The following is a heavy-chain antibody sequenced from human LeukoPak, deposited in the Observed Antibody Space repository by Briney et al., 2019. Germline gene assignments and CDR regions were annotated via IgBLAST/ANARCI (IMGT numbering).Heavy chain of an antibody. V-gene: IGHV1-2*02. Sequence: ASVTVSCKTSGSTFTNYYVHWVRQAPGQGLEWMGWINPNSGGANYAQKFQGRVTMTRDTSISTGYMELSSLRSDDTAVYYCARSADYSNQHNDYWGQGTLVTVSS. CDR3: ARSADYSNQHNDY. D-gene: IGHD4-11*01. CDR2: INPNSGGA. J-gene: IGHJ4*02. CDR1: GSTFTNYY.